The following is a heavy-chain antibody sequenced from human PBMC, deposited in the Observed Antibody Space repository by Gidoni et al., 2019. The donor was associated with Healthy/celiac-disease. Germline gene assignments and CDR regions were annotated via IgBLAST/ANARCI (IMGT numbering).Heavy chain of an antibody. Sequence: QVQLQESGPGLVKPSETLSLPCTVSVGPISSDYWTWIRQPPGKGLEWIGYIYYSGSTKYNPYLKSRVTISVDTSKNQFSLKLSSVTAADTAVYYCARAGYSSSWYRENYYYYMDVWGKGTTVTVSS. CDR1: VGPISSDY. J-gene: IGHJ6*03. D-gene: IGHD6-13*01. CDR3: ARAGYSSSWYRENYYYYMDV. CDR2: IYYSGST. V-gene: IGHV4-59*01.